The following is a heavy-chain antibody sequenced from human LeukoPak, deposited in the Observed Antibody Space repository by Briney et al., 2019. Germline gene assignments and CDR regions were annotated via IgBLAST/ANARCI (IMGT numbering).Heavy chain of an antibody. CDR2: IYYSGNT. CDR1: GVSISSYY. CDR3: ARVGDGNFDI. V-gene: IGHV4-59*01. Sequence: SETLSPTCTVSGVSISSYYWSWIRQSPGKGLEWIGYIYYSGNTNKNPSLKSRLIISIDTSKNQYSLKLSSVTAADTAVYYCARVGDGNFDIWGQGTLVTVSS. J-gene: IGHJ4*02.